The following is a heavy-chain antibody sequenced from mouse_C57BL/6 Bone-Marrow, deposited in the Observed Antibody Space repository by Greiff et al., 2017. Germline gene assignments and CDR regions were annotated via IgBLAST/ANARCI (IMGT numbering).Heavy chain of an antibody. J-gene: IGHJ2*01. D-gene: IGHD1-1*01. Sequence: DVQLVESGPGLVKPSQSLSLTCSVTGYSITSGYYWNWIRQFPGNKLEWMGYISYDGSNNYNPSLKNRISITRDTSKNQFFLKLNSVTTEDTATYYCARDKTTRDFDYWGQGTTLTVSS. CDR3: ARDKTTRDFDY. V-gene: IGHV3-6*01. CDR2: ISYDGSN. CDR1: GYSITSGYY.